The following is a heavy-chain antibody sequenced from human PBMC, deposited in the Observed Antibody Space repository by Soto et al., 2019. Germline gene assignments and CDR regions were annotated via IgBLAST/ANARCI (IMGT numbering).Heavy chain of an antibody. D-gene: IGHD3-3*02. CDR2: INPSGGGT. CDR3: ARDKPFSAGY. CDR1: GYTFLDFY. V-gene: IGHV1-46*01. Sequence: QVQLVQSGTEVKKPGASVKVSCKASGYTFLDFYIHWVRQAPGQGLEWMGFINPSGGGTTYSQKCQGRLTMTRDTSTSTVYMELISLRSEDTASYYCARDKPFSAGYWGQGPLVT. J-gene: IGHJ4*02.